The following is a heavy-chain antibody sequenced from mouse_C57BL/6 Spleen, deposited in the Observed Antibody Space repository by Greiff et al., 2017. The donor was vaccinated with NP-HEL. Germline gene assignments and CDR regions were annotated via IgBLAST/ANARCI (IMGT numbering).Heavy chain of an antibody. Sequence: EVKLMESEGGLVQPGSSMKLSCTASGFTFSDYYMAWVRQVPEKGLEWVANINYDGSSTYYLDSLKSRFIISRDNAKNILYLQMSSLKSEDTATYYCARDFSSGLDYWGQGTTLTVSS. V-gene: IGHV5-16*01. D-gene: IGHD3-2*02. J-gene: IGHJ2*01. CDR2: INYDGSST. CDR1: GFTFSDYY. CDR3: ARDFSSGLDY.